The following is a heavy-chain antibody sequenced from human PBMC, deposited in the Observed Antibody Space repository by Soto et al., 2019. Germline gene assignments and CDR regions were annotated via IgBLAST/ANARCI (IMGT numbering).Heavy chain of an antibody. CDR3: AGGDGGADAFDL. Sequence: QVQLVQSGTEVRKPGSSVNVSCQASGDTFDTYTFSWVRQAPGQGLQWMGEIIPMFRTTKYAPRFQGRLTLTADDSTRIVYMQLNSLTFEDTAVYYCAGGDGGADAFDLWDQGTMIAVSS. J-gene: IGHJ3*01. CDR1: GDTFDTYT. D-gene: IGHD3-16*01. V-gene: IGHV1-69*12. CDR2: IIPMFRTT.